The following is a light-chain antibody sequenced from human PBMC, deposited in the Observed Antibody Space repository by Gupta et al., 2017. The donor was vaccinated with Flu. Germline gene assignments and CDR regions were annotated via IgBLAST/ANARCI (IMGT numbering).Light chain of an antibody. CDR2: QVS. CDR3: MQGAHWPWA. J-gene: IGKJ1*01. Sequence: DVVMTQSPLSLSVTLGQPASISCRSSQGLVYSDGNTYLHWFQQRPGQSPRRLIYQVSYRDSGVPDRFSGSGSGTDVTLKIIRVEAEDVEIYCCMQGAHWPWAFGQGTTVEIK. V-gene: IGKV2-30*01. CDR1: QGLVYSDGNTY.